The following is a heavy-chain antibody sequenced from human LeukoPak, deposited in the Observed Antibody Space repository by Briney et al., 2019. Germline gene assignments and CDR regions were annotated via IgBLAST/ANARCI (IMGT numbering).Heavy chain of an antibody. V-gene: IGHV3-23*01. CDR2: LIGSGASA. CDR3: ARDLPGLEWFGN. D-gene: IGHD3-3*01. Sequence: PGGSLRLSCAASGFTFSHHAMSWVRQAPGKGPEWVSSLIGSGASAYYTDSVKGRFTISRDNSKDTLFLQTNSLSADDTAVYYCARDLPGLEWFGNWGQGVLVTVSS. J-gene: IGHJ4*02. CDR1: GFTFSHHA.